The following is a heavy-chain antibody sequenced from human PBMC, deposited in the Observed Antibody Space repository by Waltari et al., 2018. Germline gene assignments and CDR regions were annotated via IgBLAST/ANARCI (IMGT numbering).Heavy chain of an antibody. J-gene: IGHJ4*02. V-gene: IGHV4-38-2*01. CDR2: IYHSGRT. Sequence: QVQLQESGPGLVKPSETLSLTCAVSGYSISSGYYWGWIRQPPGKGLEWIGSIYHSGRTYYNPSLKSRVTISVDTSKNQCSLKLSSVTAADTAVYYCASGLLWHDYWGQGTLVTVSS. CDR3: ASGLLWHDY. D-gene: IGHD3-10*01. CDR1: GYSISSGYY.